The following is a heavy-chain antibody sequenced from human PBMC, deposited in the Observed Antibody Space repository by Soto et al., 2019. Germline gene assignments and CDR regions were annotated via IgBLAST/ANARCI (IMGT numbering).Heavy chain of an antibody. J-gene: IGHJ4*02. V-gene: IGHV1-3*01. Sequence: QVQLVQSGAEVKKPGASVKISCKTSGYTFMTYALHWVRQAPGQRPEWMGWINPGNGNTEYSQKLQGRVTITRDTSEKTVFMEVANMTSENTAVYYCARVRMLWYGELSHWGQGTQVIVSA. CDR3: ARVRMLWYGELSH. D-gene: IGHD3-10*01. CDR1: GYTFMTYA. CDR2: INPGNGNT.